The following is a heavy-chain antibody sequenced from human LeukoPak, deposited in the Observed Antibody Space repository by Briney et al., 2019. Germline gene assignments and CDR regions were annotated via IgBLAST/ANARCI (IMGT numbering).Heavy chain of an antibody. CDR2: INHSGST. Sequence: SETLSLTCAVYGGSFSGYYWSWIRQPPGKGLEWIGEINHSGSTNYNPSLKSRVTISVDTSKNQFSLKLSSVTAADTAVYYCARSDYGDYVQHLDYWGQGTLVTVSS. V-gene: IGHV4-34*01. CDR3: ARSDYGDYVQHLDY. J-gene: IGHJ4*02. D-gene: IGHD4-17*01. CDR1: GGSFSGYY.